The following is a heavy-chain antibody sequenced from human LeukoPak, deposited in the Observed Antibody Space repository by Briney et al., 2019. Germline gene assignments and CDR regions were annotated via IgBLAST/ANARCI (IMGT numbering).Heavy chain of an antibody. Sequence: ASVTVSCKASGYTFTTYDINWVRQATGQGLEWMGWMNPNSGHTGYAQTFQGRVTMTRNTSISTTYMELSRLTSDDTAFYYCARGSYDSSDFEYFHHWGQGALLTVSS. D-gene: IGHD3-22*01. J-gene: IGHJ1*01. CDR2: MNPNSGHT. CDR3: ARGSYDSSDFEYFHH. V-gene: IGHV1-8*02. CDR1: GYTFTTYD.